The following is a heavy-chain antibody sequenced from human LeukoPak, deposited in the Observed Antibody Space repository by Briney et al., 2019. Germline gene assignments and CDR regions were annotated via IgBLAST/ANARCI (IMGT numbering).Heavy chain of an antibody. V-gene: IGHV1-2*02. J-gene: IGHJ4*02. Sequence: GASVKVSCKASGYTFTGYYMHWVRQAPGQGLEWIGWINPNSGGTNYAQKFQGRVTMTRDTSISTAYMELSRLRSDDTAVYCCARWDSDRGFHYWGQGTLVTVSS. CDR1: GYTFTGYY. D-gene: IGHD1-26*01. CDR2: INPNSGGT. CDR3: ARWDSDRGFHY.